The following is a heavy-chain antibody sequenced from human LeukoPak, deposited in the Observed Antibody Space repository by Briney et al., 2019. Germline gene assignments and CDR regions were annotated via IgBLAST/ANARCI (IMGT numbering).Heavy chain of an antibody. CDR3: AVVSCSGGSCYFSYFDY. CDR1: GGTFSSYA. CDR2: IIPIFGTA. D-gene: IGHD2-15*01. V-gene: IGHV1-69*13. J-gene: IGHJ4*02. Sequence: GASVKVPCKASGGTFSSYAISWVRQAPGQGLEWMGGIIPIFGTANYAQKFQGRVTITADESTSTAYMELSSLRSEDTAVYYCAVVSCSGGSCYFSYFDYWGQGTLVTVSS.